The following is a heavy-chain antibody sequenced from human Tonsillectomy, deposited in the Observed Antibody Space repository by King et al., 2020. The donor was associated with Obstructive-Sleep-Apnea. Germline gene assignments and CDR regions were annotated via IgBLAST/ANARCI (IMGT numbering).Heavy chain of an antibody. CDR1: GDSVSSNSAA. D-gene: IGHD6-19*01. J-gene: IGHJ3*02. CDR3: ARGDSSGYDAFDI. V-gene: IGHV6-1*01. Sequence: VQLQQSGPGLVKPSQTLSLTCAISGDSVSSNSAALNWIMQSPSRGLEWLGRTYYRSSRYNDYAVSVKSRITINPDTSQNQFSLQLNSVNPEDTAVYYCARGDSSGYDAFDIWGQGTMVTVSS. CDR2: TYYRSSRYN.